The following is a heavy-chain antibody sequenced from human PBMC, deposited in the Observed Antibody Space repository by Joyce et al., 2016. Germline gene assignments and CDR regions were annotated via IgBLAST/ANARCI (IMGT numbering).Heavy chain of an antibody. J-gene: IGHJ3*02. V-gene: IGHV3-30*04. Sequence: QEQLEESGGGVVQPGTSLRLSCTASGSIFSGYAMNWVRQAPGKGLGWVASISYDRPNKFYADSVRGRFTISRDNYKNTLFLQMNSLTIEDAGVYYCARRSGIPAGRRPGAFDMWGQGTVVTVSS. CDR2: ISYDRPNK. CDR3: ARRSGIPAGRRPGAFDM. D-gene: IGHD6-13*01. CDR1: GSIFSGYA.